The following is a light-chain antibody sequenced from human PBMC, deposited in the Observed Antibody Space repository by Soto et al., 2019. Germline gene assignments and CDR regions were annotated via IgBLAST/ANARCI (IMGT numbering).Light chain of an antibody. CDR2: EVS. Sequence: QSVLTQPASVSGSPGQSITISCTGTSSDVGGYNYVSWYQQQPGKAPKLMIHEVSNRPSGVSNRFSGSKSGNTASLTISGLQAEDEADYYCSSYTSSRAYVFGIGTKVPVL. J-gene: IGLJ1*01. CDR3: SSYTSSRAYV. V-gene: IGLV2-14*01. CDR1: SSDVGGYNY.